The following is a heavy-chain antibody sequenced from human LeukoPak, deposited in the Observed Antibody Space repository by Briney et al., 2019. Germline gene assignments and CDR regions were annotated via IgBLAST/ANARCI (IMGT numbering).Heavy chain of an antibody. CDR2: IYYSGST. CDR3: ARARMVRGVITWFDP. CDR1: GGSISSGDYY. Sequence: SETLSLTCTVSGGSISSGDYYWSWIRQPPGKGLEWIGYIYYSGSTYYNPSLKSRVTISVDTSKNQFSLKLSSVTAADTAVYYCARARMVRGVITWFDPWGQGTLVTVSS. V-gene: IGHV4-30-4*01. D-gene: IGHD3-10*01. J-gene: IGHJ5*02.